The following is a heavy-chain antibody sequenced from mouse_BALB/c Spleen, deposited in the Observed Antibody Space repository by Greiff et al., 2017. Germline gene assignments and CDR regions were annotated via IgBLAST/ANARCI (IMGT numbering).Heavy chain of an antibody. J-gene: IGHJ4*01. Sequence: VQGVESGPGLVAPSQSLSITCTVSGFSLTSYGVHWVRQPPGKGLEWLGVIWAGGSTNYNSALMSRLSISKDNSKSQVFLKMNSLQTDDTAMYYCASYYGYERDYAMDYWGQGTSVTVSS. CDR1: GFSLTSYG. V-gene: IGHV2-9*02. CDR3: ASYYGYERDYAMDY. CDR2: IWAGGST. D-gene: IGHD2-2*01.